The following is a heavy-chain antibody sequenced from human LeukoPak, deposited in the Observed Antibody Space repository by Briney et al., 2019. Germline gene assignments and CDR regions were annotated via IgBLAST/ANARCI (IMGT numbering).Heavy chain of an antibody. CDR2: ISYDGYDN. J-gene: IGHJ3*02. Sequence: PGGSLRLSCAASGFTFNEYAMYWVRQTPGKGLEWVALISYDGYDNSYADSVRGRFTISRDNSKNTLYLQMDSLRAEDTAVYYCAKDLTMIVVDDAFDIWGQGTMVTVSS. D-gene: IGHD3-22*01. CDR3: AKDLTMIVVDDAFDI. V-gene: IGHV3-30-3*01. CDR1: GFTFNEYA.